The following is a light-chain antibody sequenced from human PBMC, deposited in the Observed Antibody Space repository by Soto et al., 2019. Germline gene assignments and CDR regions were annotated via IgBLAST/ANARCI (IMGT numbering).Light chain of an antibody. Sequence: DIQMTQSPSSLSASVGDRVTITCRASQSISSYLNWYQQKPGKAPKLLIYAASSLQSRVPSRFSGSGSGTDFTLTISSLQPEDFATYYCKQSYSTLTFGPGTKVDIK. CDR3: KQSYSTLT. J-gene: IGKJ3*01. CDR2: AAS. CDR1: QSISSY. V-gene: IGKV1-39*01.